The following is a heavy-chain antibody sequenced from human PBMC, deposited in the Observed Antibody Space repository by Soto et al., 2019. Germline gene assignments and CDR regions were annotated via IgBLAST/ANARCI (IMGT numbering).Heavy chain of an antibody. J-gene: IGHJ6*02. Sequence: ASVKVSCKASGYTFTSYGISWVRQAPGQGLEWMGWISAYNGTANYAQKFQGRVTITADESTSTAYMELSSLRSEDTAVYYCARGARNEDTYCGGDCYSIYYYYYGMDVWGQGTTVTVSS. V-gene: IGHV1-18*01. CDR3: ARGARNEDTYCGGDCYSIYYYYYGMDV. CDR2: ISAYNGTA. CDR1: GYTFTSYG. D-gene: IGHD2-21*02.